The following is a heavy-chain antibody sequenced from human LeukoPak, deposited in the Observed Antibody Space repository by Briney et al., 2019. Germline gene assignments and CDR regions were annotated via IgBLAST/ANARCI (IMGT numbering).Heavy chain of an antibody. CDR3: AKDRSSSWYYFDY. V-gene: IGHV3-23*01. D-gene: IGHD6-13*01. CDR2: ISGSGGST. J-gene: IGHJ4*02. Sequence: PGGSLRLSCAASGFTFSSYAMSWVRQAPGKGLEWVSAISGSGGSTYYADSVKGRFTISRDNSKNTLYLQMNSLGAEDTAVYYCAKDRSSSWYYFDYWGQGTLVTVSS. CDR1: GFTFSSYA.